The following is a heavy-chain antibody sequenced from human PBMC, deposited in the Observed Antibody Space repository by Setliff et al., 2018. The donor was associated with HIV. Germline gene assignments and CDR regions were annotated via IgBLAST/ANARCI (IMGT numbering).Heavy chain of an antibody. Sequence: SETLSLTCAVYGGSFSGYYWSWIRQPPGKGLEWIGEINHSGSTNYNPSLKSRVTISVDTSKNQFSLKLSSVTAADTAVYFCARDVARFDYDTGGYYVSHFDYWGQGTLVTVSS. CDR1: GGSFSGYY. CDR2: INHSGST. J-gene: IGHJ4*02. CDR3: ARDVARFDYDTGGYYVSHFDY. D-gene: IGHD3-22*01. V-gene: IGHV4-34*01.